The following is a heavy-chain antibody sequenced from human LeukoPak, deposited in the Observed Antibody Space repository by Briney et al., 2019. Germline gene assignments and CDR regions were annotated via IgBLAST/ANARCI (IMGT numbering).Heavy chain of an antibody. CDR3: ARPRAMTTGVGRYFDL. V-gene: IGHV3-23*01. J-gene: IGHJ2*01. CDR1: GFTFTSYA. Sequence: GGSLRLSCGASGFTFTSYAMSWIRQAPGKGLEWVSAINGGGENTYYGDSVKGRFTISRDNSKNTLYLQMNSLRAEDTATYYCARPRAMTTGVGRYFDLWGRGTLVTVFS. D-gene: IGHD1-1*01. CDR2: INGGGENT.